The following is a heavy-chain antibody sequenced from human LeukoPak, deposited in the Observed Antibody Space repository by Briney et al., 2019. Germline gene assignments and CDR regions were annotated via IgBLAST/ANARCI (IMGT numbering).Heavy chain of an antibody. CDR1: GYTFTSYY. CDR3: ARGLTFGGVTNDAFGI. V-gene: IGHV1-46*01. D-gene: IGHD3-16*01. J-gene: IGHJ3*02. CDR2: INPTAGST. Sequence: ASVKVSCKASGYTFTSYYMNWVRQAPGQGLEWMGIINPTAGSTSYAQKFQGRVTMTRDTSTSTVYMELSSLRSEDTAVYYCARGLTFGGVTNDAFGIWGQGTMVTVSS.